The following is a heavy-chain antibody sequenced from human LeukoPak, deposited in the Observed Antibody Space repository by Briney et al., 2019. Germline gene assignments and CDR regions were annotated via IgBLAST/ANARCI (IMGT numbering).Heavy chain of an antibody. CDR1: GGSISSSSYY. Sequence: SETLSLTCTVSGGSISSSSYYWGWIRQPPGKGLEWIGTIYYGGSTYYNLSLKSRVTISVDTSKNQFSLRLSSVTAADTAVYYCARLWLPHWFDPWGQGTLVTVSS. J-gene: IGHJ5*02. V-gene: IGHV4-39*01. CDR2: IYYGGST. D-gene: IGHD5-12*01. CDR3: ARLWLPHWFDP.